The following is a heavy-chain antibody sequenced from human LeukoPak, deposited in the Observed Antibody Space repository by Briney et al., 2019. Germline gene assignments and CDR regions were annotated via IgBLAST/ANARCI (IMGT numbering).Heavy chain of an antibody. CDR1: GGTFSSYA. J-gene: IGHJ4*02. CDR3: ARFPITIFGVVIPRTTD. CDR2: IIPILGIA. Sequence: SVKVSCKASGGTFSSYAISWVRQAPGQGLEWMGRIIPILGIANYAQKFQGRVTITADTSTSTAYMELSSLRPEDTAVYYCARFPITIFGVVIPRTTDWGQGTLVTVSS. D-gene: IGHD3-3*01. V-gene: IGHV1-69*04.